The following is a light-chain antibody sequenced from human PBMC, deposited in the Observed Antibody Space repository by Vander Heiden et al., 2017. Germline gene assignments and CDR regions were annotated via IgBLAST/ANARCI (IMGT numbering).Light chain of an antibody. CDR3: QQYNSYKRT. J-gene: IGKJ1*01. CDR2: KAS. V-gene: IGKV1-5*03. CDR1: QSISSW. Sequence: DIQMTQSPSTLSASVGDRVTITCRASQSISSWLAWYQQKQGKAPKLLIYKASSLESGVPSRFSGSGSGTDFTLTISSLQPDDFATYYCQQYNSYKRTFGQGTTVEIE.